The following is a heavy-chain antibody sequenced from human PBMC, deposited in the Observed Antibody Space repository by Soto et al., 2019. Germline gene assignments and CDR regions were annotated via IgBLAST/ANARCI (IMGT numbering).Heavy chain of an antibody. J-gene: IGHJ4*02. CDR2: IDVGSANA. Sequence: QMQLVQSGPEVKKPGTSVKVSCKTSGFTFSSSAVHWVRQARGHRLQWIGWIDVGSANANYAHMLQERVTISRDMSTSTAYMELSCLRPEDTAVYYCATDVGSYIYGLARHWGPGTLLTVSS. V-gene: IGHV1-58*01. CDR3: ATDVGSYIYGLARH. CDR1: GFTFSSSA. D-gene: IGHD1-26*01.